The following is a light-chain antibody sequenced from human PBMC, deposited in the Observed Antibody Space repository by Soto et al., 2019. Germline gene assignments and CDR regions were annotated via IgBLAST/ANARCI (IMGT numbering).Light chain of an antibody. J-gene: IGKJ5*01. CDR2: GAS. CDR1: QSVSTN. V-gene: IGKV3-20*01. CDR3: QQYDSSPIT. Sequence: EIVMTQSPATLSVSPGERSTLSCRASQSVSTNLAWYQQKPGQAPRLLIYGASSRATGIPDRFSGSGSGTDFTLTISRLEPEDFAVYYCQQYDSSPITFGQGTRLEIK.